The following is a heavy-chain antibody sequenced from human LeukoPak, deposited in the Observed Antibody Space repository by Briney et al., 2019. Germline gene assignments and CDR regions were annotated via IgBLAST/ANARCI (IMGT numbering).Heavy chain of an antibody. D-gene: IGHD6-13*01. V-gene: IGHV4-61*08. Sequence: SQTLSLTCTVSGGSISSGDYYWSWIRQPPGKGLEWIGYIYYSGSTNYNPSLKSRVTISVDTSKNQFSLKLSSVTAADTAVYYCAGTWYSSSWYFDYWGQGTLVTVSS. CDR1: GGSISSGDYY. J-gene: IGHJ4*02. CDR3: AGTWYSSSWYFDY. CDR2: IYYSGST.